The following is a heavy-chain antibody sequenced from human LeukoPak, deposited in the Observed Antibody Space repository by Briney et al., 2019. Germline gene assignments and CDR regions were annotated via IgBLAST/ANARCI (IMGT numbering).Heavy chain of an antibody. CDR1: GGSFSGYY. D-gene: IGHD6-13*01. CDR2: INHSGST. CDR3: ARCRSSSWYSYYYYYMDV. J-gene: IGHJ6*03. Sequence: SETLSLTCAVYGGSFSGYYWSWIRQPPGKGLEWIGEINHSGSTNYNPSLKSRVTISVDTSKNQFSLKLSSVTAADTAVYYCARCRSSSWYSYYYYYMDVWGKGTTVTVSS. V-gene: IGHV4-34*01.